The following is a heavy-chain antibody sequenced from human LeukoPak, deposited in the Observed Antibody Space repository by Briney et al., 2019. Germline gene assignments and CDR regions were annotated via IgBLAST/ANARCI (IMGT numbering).Heavy chain of an antibody. CDR2: IRYDGSNK. V-gene: IGHV3-30*02. Sequence: QPGGSLRLSCAASGFTFSSYGMHWVRQAPGKGLEWVAFIRYDGSNKYYADSVKGRFTISRDNSKNTLYLQMNSLRAEDTAVYYCAKGETYSSPIDYWGQGTLVTVSS. CDR1: GFTFSSYG. CDR3: AKGETYSSPIDY. J-gene: IGHJ4*02. D-gene: IGHD6-13*01.